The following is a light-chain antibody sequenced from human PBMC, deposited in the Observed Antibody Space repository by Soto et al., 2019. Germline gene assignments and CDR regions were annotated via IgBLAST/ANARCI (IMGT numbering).Light chain of an antibody. CDR1: QSVSSSY. CDR2: GAS. Sequence: EIVMTQSPATLSVSPGERPTLSYRASQSVSSSYLAWYQQKPGQAPRLXXYGASSRANGIPDRFSGSGSGTDLTLTISRLEPEDFAVYYCQQYGSSPTWTFGQGTKVDIK. CDR3: QQYGSSPTWT. V-gene: IGKV3-20*01. J-gene: IGKJ1*01.